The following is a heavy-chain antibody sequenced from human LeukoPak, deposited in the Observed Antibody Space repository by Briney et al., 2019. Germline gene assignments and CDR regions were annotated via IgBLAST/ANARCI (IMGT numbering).Heavy chain of an antibody. Sequence: GASVKVSCKASGYTFTSYDINWVRQATGQGLEWMGWMNPNSGNTGYAQKFQGRVTITRNTSISTAYMELSSLRSEDTAVYYCARGLSIIDDAFDIWGHGTMVTVSS. J-gene: IGHJ3*02. CDR2: MNPNSGNT. CDR1: GYTFTSYD. D-gene: IGHD2/OR15-2a*01. V-gene: IGHV1-8*03. CDR3: ARGLSIIDDAFDI.